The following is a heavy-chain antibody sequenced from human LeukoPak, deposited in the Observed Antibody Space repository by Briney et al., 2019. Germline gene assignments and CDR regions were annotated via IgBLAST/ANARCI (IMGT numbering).Heavy chain of an antibody. CDR2: IIPIFGTA. D-gene: IGHD2-15*01. Sequence: SVKVSCKASGGTFSSYAISWVRQAPGQGLEWMGGIIPIFGTANYAQKFQGRVTITADESTSTAYMELSSLRSEDTAVYYCARDGEYCSGGSCYPLAYYYGMDVWGQGTTVTVSS. CDR1: GGTFSSYA. CDR3: ARDGEYCSGGSCYPLAYYYGMDV. J-gene: IGHJ6*02. V-gene: IGHV1-69*01.